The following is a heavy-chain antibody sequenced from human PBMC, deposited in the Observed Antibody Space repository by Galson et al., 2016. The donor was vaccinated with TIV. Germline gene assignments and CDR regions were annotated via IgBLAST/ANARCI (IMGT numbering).Heavy chain of an antibody. CDR2: ISWNSGKL. CDR3: ARDRLWSGDNEPFDL. Sequence: SLRLSCAASGFTFEGHAMHWVRQIPGRGLEWVSHISWNSGKLGYAASVNGRFTISRDNAKNSVYLQMNRLRLEDTALYYCARDRLWSGDNEPFDLWGQGTVVTVS. CDR1: GFTFEGHA. D-gene: IGHD3-10*01. J-gene: IGHJ3*01. V-gene: IGHV3-9*01.